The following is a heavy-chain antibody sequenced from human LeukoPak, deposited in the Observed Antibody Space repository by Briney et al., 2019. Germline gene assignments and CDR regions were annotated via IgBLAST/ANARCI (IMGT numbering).Heavy chain of an antibody. CDR3: AKDSGSGSYYDFDY. CDR2: ISGSGGST. J-gene: IGHJ4*02. D-gene: IGHD1-26*01. Sequence: PGGSLRLSCAASGFTFDDYGMSWVRQAPGKGLEWVSAISGSGGSTYYADSVKGRFTISRDNSKNTLYLQMNSLRAEDTAVYYCAKDSGSGSYYDFDYWGQGTLVTVSS. V-gene: IGHV3-23*01. CDR1: GFTFDDYG.